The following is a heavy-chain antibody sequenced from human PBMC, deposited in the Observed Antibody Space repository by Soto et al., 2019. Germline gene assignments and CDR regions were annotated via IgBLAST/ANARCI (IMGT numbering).Heavy chain of an antibody. CDR2: IRQDGSEN. CDR1: SFTFSSYW. CDR3: ARDGLFISVAAPAFQYAMDV. D-gene: IGHD6-19*01. V-gene: IGHV3-7*03. J-gene: IGHJ6*03. Sequence: DVRLVESGGGLVQPGGSLRLSCAASSFTFSSYWLSWVRQAPGKGLEWVATIRQDGSENYYVDSVKGRFTISRDNAKNSLYLQMSSLRADDTAVYYCARDGLFISVAAPAFQYAMDVW.